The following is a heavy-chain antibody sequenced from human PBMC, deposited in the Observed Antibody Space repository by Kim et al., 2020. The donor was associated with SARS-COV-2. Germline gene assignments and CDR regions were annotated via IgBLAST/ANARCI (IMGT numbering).Heavy chain of an antibody. J-gene: IGHJ5*02. D-gene: IGHD2-21*01. CDR1: GFTFSSYW. V-gene: IGHV3-74*01. CDR3: ARSYLWGNWFDP. Sequence: GGSLRLSCAASGFTFSSYWMHWVRQAPGKGLVWVSYIKSDGSNTNYADSVKGRFTISRDNAKNTLYLQMNSPRVEDTAVYFCARSYLWGNWFDPWGQGTL. CDR2: IKSDGSNT.